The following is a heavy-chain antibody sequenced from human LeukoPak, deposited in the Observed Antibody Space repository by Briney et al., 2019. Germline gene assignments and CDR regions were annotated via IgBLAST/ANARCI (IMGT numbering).Heavy chain of an antibody. V-gene: IGHV3-30*19. J-gene: IGHJ6*02. Sequence: PGGSLRLSCAASGFTFSSYGMHWVRQAPGKGLEWVAVISYDGSNKYYADSVKGRFTISRDNSKNTLYLQMNSLRAEDTAVYYCARDPNYYDSSGYYYYYGMDVWGQGTTVTVSS. CDR2: ISYDGSNK. CDR3: ARDPNYYDSSGYYYYYGMDV. D-gene: IGHD3-22*01. CDR1: GFTFSSYG.